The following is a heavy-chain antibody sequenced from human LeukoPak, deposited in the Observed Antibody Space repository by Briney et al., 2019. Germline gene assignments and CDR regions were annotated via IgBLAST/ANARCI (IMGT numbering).Heavy chain of an antibody. CDR3: ARSSFYYDSSDYYI. V-gene: IGHV4-59*08. Sequence: SETLSLTCTVSGGSISSYHWSWIRQPLGEGLEWIGYIYYSGSTNYNPSLKSRATISVDTSKNQFSLKLSSVTAADTAVYYCARSSFYYDSSDYYIWGQGTLVTVSS. CDR1: GGSISSYH. J-gene: IGHJ4*02. CDR2: IYYSGST. D-gene: IGHD3-22*01.